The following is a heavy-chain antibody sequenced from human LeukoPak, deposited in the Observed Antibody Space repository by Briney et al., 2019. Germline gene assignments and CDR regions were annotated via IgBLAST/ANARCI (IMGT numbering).Heavy chain of an antibody. J-gene: IGHJ4*02. Sequence: PSETLSLTCTVSCGSISSYYWGWIRQPPGKGLEWIGYIYYSGNTNYNPSLKSRVSISVDTSKKQFSLKLRSVTAADTAVYYCARLGSGDSNYWGQGILVTVSS. CDR1: CGSISSYY. CDR3: ARLGSGDSNY. D-gene: IGHD2-21*02. V-gene: IGHV4-59*01. CDR2: IYYSGNT.